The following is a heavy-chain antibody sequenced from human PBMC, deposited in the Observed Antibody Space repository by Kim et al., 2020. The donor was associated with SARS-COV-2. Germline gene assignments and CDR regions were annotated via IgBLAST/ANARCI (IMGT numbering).Heavy chain of an antibody. CDR3: ASPRMVSSWYFDL. CDR1: GGSISSGDYY. CDR2: IYYSGST. Sequence: SETLSLTCTVSGGSISSGDYYWSWIRQPPGKGLEWIGYIYYSGSTYYNPSLKSRVTISVDTSKNQFSLKLSSVTAADTAVYYCASPRMVSSWYFDLWGRGTLVTVSS. V-gene: IGHV4-30-4*01. J-gene: IGHJ2*01. D-gene: IGHD2-8*01.